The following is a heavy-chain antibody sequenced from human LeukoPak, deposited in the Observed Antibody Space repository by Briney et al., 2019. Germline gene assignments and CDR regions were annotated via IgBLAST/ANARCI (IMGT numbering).Heavy chain of an antibody. V-gene: IGHV3-74*01. CDR2: INADGSSA. CDR1: GFTLSNYW. Sequence: GGSLRLSCAASGFTLSNYWMHWVRQAPGKGLVWVSRINADGSSASYADSVKGRFTVSRDNAKNTLYLQMNSLRAEDTAMYYCARDYGRSRDYGMDVWGQGTTVTVSS. D-gene: IGHD3-10*01. CDR3: ARDYGRSRDYGMDV. J-gene: IGHJ6*02.